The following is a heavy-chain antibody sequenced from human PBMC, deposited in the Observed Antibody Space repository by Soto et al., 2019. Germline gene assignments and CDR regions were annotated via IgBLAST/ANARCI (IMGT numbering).Heavy chain of an antibody. J-gene: IGHJ6*02. CDR3: AYLACSGGSCCWFSFTGMDV. CDR1: GFSLSTSGVG. Sequence: QITLKESGPTLVKPTQTLTLTCTFSGFSLSTSGVGVAWIRQPPGKALEWLALIYWDDDKRYRPSLESRLTITTATPQIQLVLTTSNTDSVDPATSNCAYLACSGGSCCWFSFTGMDVGGQGTTVTVSS. CDR2: IYWDDDK. D-gene: IGHD2-15*01. V-gene: IGHV2-5*02.